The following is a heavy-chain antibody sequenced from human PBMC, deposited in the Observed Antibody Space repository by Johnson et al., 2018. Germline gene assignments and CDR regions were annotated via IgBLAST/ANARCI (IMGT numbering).Heavy chain of an antibody. CDR3: AREAYSSGRAGIFHI. Sequence: QVQLVESGGGVVQPGTSLRLSCGVSGVTLSTSIMHWVRQAPGKGLEWVALISHNELDKQYGDSAKDRFTISRDISKNTVYLQMNSLRVEDTAVYYCAREAYSSGRAGIFHIWGQGTMVTVSS. J-gene: IGHJ3*02. V-gene: IGHV3-30-3*01. CDR1: GVTLSTSI. D-gene: IGHD6-19*01. CDR2: ISHNELDK.